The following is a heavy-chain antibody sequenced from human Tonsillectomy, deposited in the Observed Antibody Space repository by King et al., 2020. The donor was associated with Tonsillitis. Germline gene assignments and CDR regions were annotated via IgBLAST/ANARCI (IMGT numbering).Heavy chain of an antibody. CDR3: GRYVGVDQWRDAFKI. CDR1: CGSITNYY. J-gene: IGHJ3*02. CDR2: IFYTGST. V-gene: IGHV4-59*01. D-gene: IGHD3-3*01. Sequence: VQLQESGPGLVKPSETLSLTCTVSCGSITNYYWSWFRQPPGKGLEWIGDIFYTGSTNYHPSLKSRVTISVDASKNQFSLNLRSVTAADTAVYYCGRYVGVDQWRDAFKIWGRGTMVTVSS.